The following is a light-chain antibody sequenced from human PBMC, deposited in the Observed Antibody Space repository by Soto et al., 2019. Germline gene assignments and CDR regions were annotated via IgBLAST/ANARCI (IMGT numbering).Light chain of an antibody. CDR2: DVN. V-gene: IGLV2-11*01. CDR1: SSDVGGYHY. Sequence: QSALTQPRSVSGSPGRSVTLSCTGTSSDVGGYHYVSWYQHHPGKAPKIIIYDVNKRPSGVPDRFSGSKSGNTASLTISGLQTEDEADYYCCSYAGSYTLVFGGGTKLTVL. J-gene: IGLJ2*01. CDR3: CSYAGSYTLV.